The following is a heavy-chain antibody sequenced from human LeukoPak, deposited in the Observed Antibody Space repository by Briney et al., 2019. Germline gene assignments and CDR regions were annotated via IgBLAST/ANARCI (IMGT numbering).Heavy chain of an antibody. CDR3: ARVEWMGYYMDV. J-gene: IGHJ6*03. CDR2: ISVYNGNT. D-gene: IGHD2-2*03. V-gene: IGHV1-18*01. CDR1: GYTFTSYG. Sequence: ASVKVSCKTSGYTFTSYGISWVRQAPEQGLEWMGWISVYNGNTNYVQKFQRRVTMTTDTSTSTAYMELRSLRSDDTAVYYCARVEWMGYYMDVWGKGTTVTVSS.